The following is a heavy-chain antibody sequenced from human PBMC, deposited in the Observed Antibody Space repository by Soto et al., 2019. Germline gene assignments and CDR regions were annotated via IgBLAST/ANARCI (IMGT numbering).Heavy chain of an antibody. CDR3: AREVPGVTSFDY. J-gene: IGHJ4*02. CDR1: GYASLSYA. CDR2: INAGVDGT. V-gene: IGHV1-3*01. D-gene: IGHD3-10*01. Sequence: QVQLVQSGPEMMQPGASVKVSCKASGYASLSYAMHWVRQVHGQVYEWLGWINAGVDGTMYSERFQGRVRITRDTSANTVYMELNALTSEDTAVYYCAREVPGVTSFDYWGQGTLVIVPS.